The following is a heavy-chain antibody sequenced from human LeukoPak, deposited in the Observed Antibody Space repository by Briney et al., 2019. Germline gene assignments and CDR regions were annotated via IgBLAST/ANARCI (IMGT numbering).Heavy chain of an antibody. CDR1: RYSFTSYW. D-gene: IGHD2-15*01. Sequence: GVSLQISCQGSRYSFTSYWIGWVRPMPGKGLEWMGIIYPGDSDTRYSPSFQGQVTISADKSISTAYLQWSSLKASHTAMYYCARQGGGESYYYYYMDVWGKGTTVTVSS. CDR2: IYPGDSDT. V-gene: IGHV5-51*01. J-gene: IGHJ6*03. CDR3: ARQGGGESYYYYYMDV.